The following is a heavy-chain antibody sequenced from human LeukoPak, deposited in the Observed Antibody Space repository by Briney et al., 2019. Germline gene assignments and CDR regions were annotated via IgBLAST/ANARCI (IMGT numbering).Heavy chain of an antibody. CDR1: GFTFNTYE. J-gene: IGHJ4*02. Sequence: GGSLRLSCAASGFTFNTYEMNWVRQAPGKGLEWVAVISHDGSNKYYANSVKGRFTISRDNSKNTLYLQMNSLRAEDTAVYYCAREQDGYFDYWGQGTLVTVSS. CDR3: AREQDGYFDY. V-gene: IGHV3-30*04. CDR2: ISHDGSNK.